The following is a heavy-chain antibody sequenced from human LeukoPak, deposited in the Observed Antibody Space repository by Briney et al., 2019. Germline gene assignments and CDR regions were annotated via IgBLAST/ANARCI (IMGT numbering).Heavy chain of an antibody. V-gene: IGHV5-51*01. D-gene: IGHD3-22*01. CDR1: GYSFTSYC. CDR2: IYPGDSDT. Sequence: GESLKISCKGSGYSFTSYCIGWVRQMPGKGLEWMGIIYPGDSDTRYSPSFQGQVTISADKSISTAYLQWSSLKASDTAMYYCARSGKYDSSGYYSGYYYGMDVWGQGTTVTVSS. J-gene: IGHJ6*02. CDR3: ARSGKYDSSGYYSGYYYGMDV.